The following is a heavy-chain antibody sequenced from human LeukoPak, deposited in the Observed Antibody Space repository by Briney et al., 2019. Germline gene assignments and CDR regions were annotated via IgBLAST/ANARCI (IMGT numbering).Heavy chain of an antibody. J-gene: IGHJ4*02. CDR1: GGSISSSSYY. D-gene: IGHD6-6*01. Sequence: PSETLSLTCTVSGGSISSSSYYWGWIRQPPGKGLEWIGSIYYSGSTYYNPSLKSRVTISVDTSKNQFSLKLSSVTAADTAVYYCARDLEFLAARPDPVDYWGQGTLVTVSS. V-gene: IGHV4-39*07. CDR3: ARDLEFLAARPDPVDY. CDR2: IYYSGST.